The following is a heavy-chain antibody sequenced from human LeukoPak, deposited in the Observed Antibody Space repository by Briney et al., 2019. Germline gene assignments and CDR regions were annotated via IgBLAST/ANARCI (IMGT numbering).Heavy chain of an antibody. CDR3: ARISSSGSLDY. CDR2: ITPSGST. V-gene: IGHV4-34*01. D-gene: IGHD3-10*01. CDR1: GGSFGSFY. Sequence: SETLSLTCTVFGGSFGSFYWTWIRQPPGKGLEWIGEITPSGSTSHIPSLKSRLTISIDTSQDQFSLRLTSMNAADTAVYYCARISSSGSLDYWGQGTLVTVSS. J-gene: IGHJ4*02.